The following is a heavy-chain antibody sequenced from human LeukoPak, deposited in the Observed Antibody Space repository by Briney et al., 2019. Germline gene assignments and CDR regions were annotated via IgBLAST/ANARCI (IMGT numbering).Heavy chain of an antibody. CDR2: ISPYNGNT. CDR3: ARDRAVTGHYYYYYGMDV. V-gene: IGHV1-18*01. D-gene: IGHD4-11*01. Sequence: GASVKVSCKASGYTFTSYGISWVRQAPGQGLEWMGWISPYNGNTNYAQKLQGRVTMTTDTSTSTVYMELRSLRSDDTAVYYCARDRAVTGHYYYYYGMDVWGQGTTVTVSS. J-gene: IGHJ6*02. CDR1: GYTFTSYG.